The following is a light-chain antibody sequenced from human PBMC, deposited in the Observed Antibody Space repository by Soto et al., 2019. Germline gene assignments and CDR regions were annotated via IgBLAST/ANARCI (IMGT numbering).Light chain of an antibody. Sequence: QSALTQPASVSGSPGQSITISCTGTSSDIGGYKYVSWYQQHPGKAPKLIIYSNNERPSGVPDRFSGSNSGTSASLAISGLQSGDEADYYCAAWDDSLNGVIFGGGTKLAVL. V-gene: IGLV2-14*01. CDR3: AAWDDSLNGVI. CDR1: SSDIGGYKY. J-gene: IGLJ2*01. CDR2: SNN.